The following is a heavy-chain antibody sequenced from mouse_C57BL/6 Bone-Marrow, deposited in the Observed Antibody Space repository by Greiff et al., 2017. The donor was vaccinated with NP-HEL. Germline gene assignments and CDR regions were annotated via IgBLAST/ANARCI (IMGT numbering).Heavy chain of an antibody. CDR3: ARSRYYYGSSYWYFDV. Sequence: QVHVKQSGAELVRPGTSVKMSCKASGYTFTNYWIGWAKQRPGHGLEWIGDIYPGGGYTNYNEKFKGKATLTADKSSSTAYMQFSSLTSEDSAIYYCARSRYYYGSSYWYFDVWGTGTTVTVSS. CDR1: GYTFTNYW. CDR2: IYPGGGYT. V-gene: IGHV1-63*01. J-gene: IGHJ1*03. D-gene: IGHD1-1*01.